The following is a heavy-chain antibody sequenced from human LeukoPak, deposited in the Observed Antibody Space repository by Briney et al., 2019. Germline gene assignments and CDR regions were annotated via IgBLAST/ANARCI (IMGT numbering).Heavy chain of an antibody. CDR1: GGSFSGYY. D-gene: IGHD2-2*02. J-gene: IGHJ6*03. CDR2: IDHSGTT. Sequence: TSETLSLTCVVYGGSFSGYYWTWLRQPPGKGLEWIGEIDHSGTTNYNPSLKSRVTMSVDTSKNQFSLMVSSVTAADTAVYYCATGRNGVVPAPILGVGPWYNYHYMDVWGKGTTVTVSS. V-gene: IGHV4-34*01. CDR3: ATGRNGVVPAPILGVGPWYNYHYMDV.